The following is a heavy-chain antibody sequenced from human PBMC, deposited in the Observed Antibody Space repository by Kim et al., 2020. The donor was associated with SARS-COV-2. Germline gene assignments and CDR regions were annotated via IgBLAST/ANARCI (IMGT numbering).Heavy chain of an antibody. J-gene: IGHJ5*02. CDR3: AKEPESWGSGWLDP. D-gene: IGHD3-16*01. V-gene: IGHV3-30*02. Sequence: ADSLRGRFTSSRDNSQNTLCLRMNSLRAEDTAVYDCAKEPESWGSGWLDPWGQGTLVTVSS.